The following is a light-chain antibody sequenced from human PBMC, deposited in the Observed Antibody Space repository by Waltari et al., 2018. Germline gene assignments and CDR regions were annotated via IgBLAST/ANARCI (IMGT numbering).Light chain of an antibody. Sequence: QSVLTHPPPASGTPGQRVTLSCSRSSSHIGSNTVNWYQQLPGTAPKLRIYSNNQRPSGVPDRFSGSKSGTSASLAISGLQSEDEADYYCAAWDDSLNGWVFGGGTKLTVL. CDR2: SNN. V-gene: IGLV1-44*01. CDR3: AAWDDSLNGWV. J-gene: IGLJ3*02. CDR1: SSHIGSNT.